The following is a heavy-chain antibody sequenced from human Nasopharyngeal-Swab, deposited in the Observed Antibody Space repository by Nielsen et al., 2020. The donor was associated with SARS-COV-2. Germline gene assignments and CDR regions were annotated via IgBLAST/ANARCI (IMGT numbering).Heavy chain of an antibody. V-gene: IGHV2-70*01. CDR1: GFSLSTSGMC. CDR3: ARICIAAAGADAFDI. Sequence: SSPTLVKPTQTLTLTCTFSGFSLSTSGMCVSWIRQPPGKALEWLALIDWDDDKYYSTSLKTRLTISKDTSKNQVVLTMTNMDPVDTATYYCARICIAAAGADAFDIWGQGTMVTVSS. CDR2: IDWDDDK. D-gene: IGHD6-13*01. J-gene: IGHJ3*02.